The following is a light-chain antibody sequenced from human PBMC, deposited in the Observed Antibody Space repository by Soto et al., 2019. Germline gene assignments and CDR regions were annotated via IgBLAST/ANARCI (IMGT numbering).Light chain of an antibody. V-gene: IGLV8-61*01. J-gene: IGLJ3*02. CDR2: STN. CDR3: GLYMDDGTWV. Sequence: QAVVTQEPSFSVSPGGTVTVTCGLSSGSVSTSHFPSWFQQIPGQAPRTLIYSTNIRSSGVPARFSGSILGNKAALTIAGAQADDETDYYCGLYMDDGTWVFGGGTKVTVL. CDR1: SGSVSTSHF.